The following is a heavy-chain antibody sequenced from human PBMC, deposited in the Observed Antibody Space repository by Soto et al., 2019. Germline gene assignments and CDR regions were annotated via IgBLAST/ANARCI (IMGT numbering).Heavy chain of an antibody. Sequence: GGSLRLSCVASEFPFSRFAMNWVRQAPGKGLEWVSSITSGGTNILYADSVKGRLTISRDNAKNSLYLQMNSLRVEDTAVYYCASGGGSYAYWGQGTLVTVSS. J-gene: IGHJ4*02. CDR2: ITSGGTNI. CDR1: EFPFSRFA. V-gene: IGHV3-21*01. D-gene: IGHD3-16*01. CDR3: ASGGGSYAY.